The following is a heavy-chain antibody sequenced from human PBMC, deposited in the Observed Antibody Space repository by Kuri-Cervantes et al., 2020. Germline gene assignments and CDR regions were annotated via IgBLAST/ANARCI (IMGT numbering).Heavy chain of an antibody. CDR3: ATVGGWYRQHYFDY. Sequence: ASVKVSCKASGGTFSSYAISWVRQAPGKGLEWMGGFDPEDGETIYAQKFQGRVTMTEDTSTDTAYMELSSLRSEDTAVYYCATVGGWYRQHYFDYWGQGTLVTVSS. V-gene: IGHV1-24*01. D-gene: IGHD6-19*01. CDR1: GGTFSSYA. J-gene: IGHJ4*02. CDR2: FDPEDGET.